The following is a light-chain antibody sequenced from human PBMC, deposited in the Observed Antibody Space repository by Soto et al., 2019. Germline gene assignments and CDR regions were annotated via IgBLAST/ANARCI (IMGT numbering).Light chain of an antibody. J-gene: IGKJ1*01. CDR3: QQYNSWPPGT. CDR1: QSVGSN. CDR2: GAS. V-gene: IGKV3-15*01. Sequence: EIVMTQSPPTLSVSPGERATLSCRASQSVGSNLAWYQQKPGQAPRLLIYGASTRATGIPARFSGSGSGTEFTLTISSLQSEDFAVYYCQQYNSWPPGTFGQGTKVEIK.